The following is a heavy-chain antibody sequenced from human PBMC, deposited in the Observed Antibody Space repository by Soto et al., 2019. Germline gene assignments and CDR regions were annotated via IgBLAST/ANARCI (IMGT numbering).Heavy chain of an antibody. CDR2: IHYSGTT. CDR3: AAGEASSRNLAPYYLDF. V-gene: IGHV4-59*01. Sequence: SETLSLTCTVSGGSMRNYFRTWIRQPPGKGLEWIGYIHYSGTTSFFPSYNPSLRSRVTISEDTSKNQFSLKLLSVTTADTAVYFCAAGEASSRNLAPYYLDFWGQGTLVTVSS. D-gene: IGHD6-13*01. CDR1: GGSMRNYF. J-gene: IGHJ4*02.